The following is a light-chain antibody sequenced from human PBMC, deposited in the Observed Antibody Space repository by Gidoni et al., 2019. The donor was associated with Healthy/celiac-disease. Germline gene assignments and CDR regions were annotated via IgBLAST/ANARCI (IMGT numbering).Light chain of an antibody. J-gene: IGKJ2*01. V-gene: IGKV3-15*01. Sequence: IVMTQTPATLSVSPGERATGSCRASQSVSSNLAWYQQKPAAAPRLLFYGASTRATGIPARFSGSGSGTEFTLTISSLHSEDFAVYYCQQYNNSPYTFGQGTKLEIK. CDR3: QQYNNSPYT. CDR2: GAS. CDR1: QSVSSN.